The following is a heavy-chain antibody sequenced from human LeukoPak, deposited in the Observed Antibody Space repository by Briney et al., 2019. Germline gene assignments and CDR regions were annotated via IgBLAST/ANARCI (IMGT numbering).Heavy chain of an antibody. J-gene: IGHJ4*01. CDR2: IRQDGSEK. D-gene: IGHD6-13*01. CDR3: ARDGTAAGLYFDL. CDR1: GFTFTDYW. V-gene: IGHV3-7*01. Sequence: GGSLRLSCEVSGFTFTDYWMNWVRQAPGKGPEWVASIRQDGSEKAYVDSVKGRFTISRDNTKNSLSLQLNGLRAEDTAVYYCARDGTAAGLYFDLWGQGTLVTVSS.